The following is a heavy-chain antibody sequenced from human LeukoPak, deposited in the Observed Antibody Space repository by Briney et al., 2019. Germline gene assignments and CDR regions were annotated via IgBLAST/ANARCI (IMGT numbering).Heavy chain of an antibody. Sequence: GGSLRLSCAASGFTVSSNYMSWVRQAPGKGLEWVSVISGSGGSTYYADSVKGRFSISRDNSKNTLYLLMNSLRAEDTAVYYCAKDPQWELPSPFDHWGQGPLVTVSS. J-gene: IGHJ4*02. CDR3: AKDPQWELPSPFDH. CDR1: GFTVSSNY. CDR2: ISGSGGST. D-gene: IGHD1-26*01. V-gene: IGHV3-23*01.